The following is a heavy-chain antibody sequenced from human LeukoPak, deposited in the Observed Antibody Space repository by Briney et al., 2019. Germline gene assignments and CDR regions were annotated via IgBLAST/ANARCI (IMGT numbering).Heavy chain of an antibody. CDR1: GFTVSSNY. V-gene: IGHV3-53*01. Sequence: GGSLRLSCAASGFTVSSNYMSWVRQAPGKGLEWVSVIYSGGSTYYADSVKGRFTISRDNSKSTVYLQMNSLRAEDTAMYYCVRDLATNDYWGQGTLVTVSS. CDR3: VRDLATNDY. D-gene: IGHD1-26*01. CDR2: IYSGGST. J-gene: IGHJ4*02.